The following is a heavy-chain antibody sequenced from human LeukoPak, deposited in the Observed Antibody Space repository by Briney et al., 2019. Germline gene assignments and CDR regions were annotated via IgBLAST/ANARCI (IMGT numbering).Heavy chain of an antibody. D-gene: IGHD3-3*01. CDR3: ARDPPYYDFWSGYYRPYYFDY. CDR1: GYTFTSYG. Sequence: ASVKVSCKASGYTFTSYGICWVRQAPGQGLEWMGWISAYNGNTNYAQKLQGRVTMTTDTSTSTAYMELRSLRSDDTAVYYCARDPPYYDFWSGYYRPYYFDYWGQGTLVTVSS. CDR2: ISAYNGNT. J-gene: IGHJ4*02. V-gene: IGHV1-18*01.